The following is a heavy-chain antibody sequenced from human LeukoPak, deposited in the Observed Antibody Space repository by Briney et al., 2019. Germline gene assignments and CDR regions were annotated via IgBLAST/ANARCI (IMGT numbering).Heavy chain of an antibody. Sequence: SETLSRTCAVYGGSFSGYYWSWIRQPPGKGLEWIGEINHSGSTNYNPSLKSRVTISVDTSKNQFSLKLSSVTAADTAVYYCARRGIGQSLDYWGQGTLVTVSS. D-gene: IGHD1-26*01. CDR3: ARRGIGQSLDY. CDR2: INHSGST. J-gene: IGHJ4*02. CDR1: GGSFSGYY. V-gene: IGHV4-34*01.